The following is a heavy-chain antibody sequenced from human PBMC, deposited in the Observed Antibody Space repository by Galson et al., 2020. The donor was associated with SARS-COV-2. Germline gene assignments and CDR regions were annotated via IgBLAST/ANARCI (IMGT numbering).Heavy chain of an antibody. V-gene: IGHV3-53*04. CDR1: GFTVSSHY. CDR3: ARGGLGGSGWNDAVDI. D-gene: IGHD6-19*01. J-gene: IGHJ3*02. CDR2: IYSGGST. Sequence: GGSLSLSCAASGFTVSSHYMSWVRQAPGQGLEWVSVIYSGGSTYYADSVKGRFTISRHNSKNTLYLQMNSLRAEDTAVYYCARGGLGGSGWNDAVDIWGQGTMVTFSS.